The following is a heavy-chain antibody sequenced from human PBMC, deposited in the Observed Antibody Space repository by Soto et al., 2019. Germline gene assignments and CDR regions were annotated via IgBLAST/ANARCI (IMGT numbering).Heavy chain of an antibody. CDR1: GGSVSSSSYY. Sequence: SETLSLTCTVSGGSVSSSSYYWGWIRQPPGKGLEWIGSIYYTGSTFYNPSLKSRVTISVDTSKNQFSLKLSSVTAADTAVYYCARIPYCTSTTCYFANYWGQGTLVTVSS. CDR2: IYYTGST. CDR3: ARIPYCTSTTCYFANY. V-gene: IGHV4-39*01. J-gene: IGHJ4*02. D-gene: IGHD2-2*01.